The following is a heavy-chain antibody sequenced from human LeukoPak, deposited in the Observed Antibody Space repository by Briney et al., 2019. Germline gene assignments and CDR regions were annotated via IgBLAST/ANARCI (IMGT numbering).Heavy chain of an antibody. J-gene: IGHJ3*02. Sequence: GGSLRLSCAASGFTFSSYEMNWVRQAPGKGLEWVSYISSSGSTIYYADSVKGRFTISRDNAKNSLYLQMNSLRAEDTAVYYCASYTLHSSSWYSRHDAFDIWGQGTMVTVSS. CDR1: GFTFSSYE. CDR2: ISSSGSTI. V-gene: IGHV3-48*03. D-gene: IGHD6-13*01. CDR3: ASYTLHSSSWYSRHDAFDI.